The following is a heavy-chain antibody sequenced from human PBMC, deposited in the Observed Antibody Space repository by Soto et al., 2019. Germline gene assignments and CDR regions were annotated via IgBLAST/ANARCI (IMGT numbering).Heavy chain of an antibody. CDR3: LTRVYDTNGYYGFDL. V-gene: IGHV4-34*01. Sequence: SETLSLTCAVYGGSFSGHSWTWIRQAPGKGLEWIGDINHSGRVNYSPSLKSRVTISLDTSKNQFSLTLSAVTAAETAMYYCLTRVYDTNGYYGFDLWGQGTLVTVSS. J-gene: IGHJ5*01. D-gene: IGHD3-22*01. CDR1: GGSFSGHS. CDR2: INHSGRV.